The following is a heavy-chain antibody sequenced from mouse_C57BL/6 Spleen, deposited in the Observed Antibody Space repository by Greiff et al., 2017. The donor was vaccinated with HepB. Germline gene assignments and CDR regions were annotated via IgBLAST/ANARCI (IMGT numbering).Heavy chain of an antibody. D-gene: IGHD2-4*01. CDR2: IYPGDGDT. CDR3: ARKGYDYDGDYSAMDY. V-gene: IGHV1-80*01. Sequence: QVQLQQSGAELVKPGASVKISCKASGYAFSSYWMNWVKQRPGKGLEWIGQIYPGDGDTNYNGKFKGKATLTADKSSSTAYMQLSSLTSEDSAVYFCARKGYDYDGDYSAMDYWGQGTSVTVSS. CDR1: GYAFSSYW. J-gene: IGHJ4*01.